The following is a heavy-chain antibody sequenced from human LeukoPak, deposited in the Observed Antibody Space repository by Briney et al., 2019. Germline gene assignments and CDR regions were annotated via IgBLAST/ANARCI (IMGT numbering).Heavy chain of an antibody. Sequence: SGPTLVNPTQTLTLTCTFSGFSLTTSGVAVGWIRQPPGKALEWLALIYWNDDKGYRPSLKSRLTITKDIPKNQAVLTMTNMDPVDTATYYSAHKKLGKVSFDYWGQGTLVTVSS. CDR3: AHKKLGKVSFDY. CDR1: GFSLTTSGVA. J-gene: IGHJ4*02. D-gene: IGHD7-27*01. V-gene: IGHV2-5*01. CDR2: IYWNDDK.